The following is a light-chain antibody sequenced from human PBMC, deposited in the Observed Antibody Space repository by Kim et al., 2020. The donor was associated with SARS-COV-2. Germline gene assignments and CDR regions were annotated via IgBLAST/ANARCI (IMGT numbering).Light chain of an antibody. CDR3: GAWDSSLNAVL. V-gene: IGLV1-51*01. J-gene: IGLJ2*01. Sequence: QSVLTQQPSISAAAGQKVTISCSGSSSNIGNNFVSWYQQLPGMAPHLLIYDNDKRPAGIPERFSGTKSGTSVTLDITGLQTGDEADYYCGAWDSSLNAVLFGGGTQLTVL. CDR2: DND. CDR1: SSNIGNNF.